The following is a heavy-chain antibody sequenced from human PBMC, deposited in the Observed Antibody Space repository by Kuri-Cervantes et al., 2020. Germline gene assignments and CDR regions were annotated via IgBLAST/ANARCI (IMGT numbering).Heavy chain of an antibody. Sequence: SGPTLVKPTQTLTLTCTFSGFSLSTSGVGVGWIRQPPGKALEWLALIYWDDDKRYSPSLKTRLTISKDTSKNQVVLTMTNMDPVDTATYYCARTMYYYGSGSYVFDIWGQGTMVTVSS. J-gene: IGHJ3*02. CDR2: IYWDDDK. CDR3: ARTMYYYGSGSYVFDI. CDR1: GFSLSTSGVG. D-gene: IGHD3-10*01. V-gene: IGHV2-5*02.